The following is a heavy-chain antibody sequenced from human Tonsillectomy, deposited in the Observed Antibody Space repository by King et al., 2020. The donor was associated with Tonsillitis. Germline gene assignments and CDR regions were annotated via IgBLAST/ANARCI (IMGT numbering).Heavy chain of an antibody. Sequence: VQLVESGGGLVKPGGSLRLSCAASGFTFSSYSMNWVRQAPGKGLEWVSSISSSSSYIYYADSVKGRFTISRDNAKNSLYLQMNSLRAEDTAVYYCARDGVKDYGSGSYYNVYYYYYMDVWGKGTTVTVSS. J-gene: IGHJ6*03. CDR2: ISSSSSYI. V-gene: IGHV3-21*01. D-gene: IGHD3-10*01. CDR1: GFTFSSYS. CDR3: ARDGVKDYGSGSYYNVYYYYYMDV.